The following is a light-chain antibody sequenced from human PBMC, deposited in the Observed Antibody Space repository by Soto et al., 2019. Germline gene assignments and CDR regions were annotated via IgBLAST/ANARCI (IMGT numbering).Light chain of an antibody. CDR1: QSLRSS. Sequence: ETMMTQSPDTLSVPLGERATLSCRASQSLRSSLAWYQRKPGQAPRLLIYDASTRATGIPARFSGSGSETDFTLTISGLQSEDFAVYYCQQYNNWPQTFGQGTKVEIK. V-gene: IGKV3-15*01. J-gene: IGKJ1*01. CDR2: DAS. CDR3: QQYNNWPQT.